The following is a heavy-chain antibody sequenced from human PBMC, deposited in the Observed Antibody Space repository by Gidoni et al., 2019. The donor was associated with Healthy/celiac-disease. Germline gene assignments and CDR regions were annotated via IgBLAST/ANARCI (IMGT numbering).Heavy chain of an antibody. Sequence: EVQLVESGGGLVQPGRSLRLSCAASGFTFDDYAMHWVRQAPGKGLEWVSGISWNSGSIGYADSVKGRFTISRDNAKNSLYLQMNSLRAEDTALYYCAKDSIGGSGYPNNWFDPWGQGTLVTVSS. CDR3: AKDSIGGSGYPNNWFDP. D-gene: IGHD3-22*01. V-gene: IGHV3-9*01. CDR1: GFTFDDYA. CDR2: ISWNSGSI. J-gene: IGHJ5*02.